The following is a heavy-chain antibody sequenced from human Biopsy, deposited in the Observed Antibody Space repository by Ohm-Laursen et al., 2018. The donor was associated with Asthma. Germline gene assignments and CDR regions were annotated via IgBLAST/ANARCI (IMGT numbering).Heavy chain of an antibody. CDR1: GFTFSAYT. CDR2: INPSGNRT. D-gene: IGHD5/OR15-5a*01. Sequence: SLRLSCSASGFTFSAYTLAWVRQTPGKGLDWVSAINPSGNRTNYEDSVKGRFTISRDNSKNTVYLRIASLRAEDTAVYYCAKGVYVGAFYCDSWGRGALVSVSS. J-gene: IGHJ4*02. V-gene: IGHV3-23*05. CDR3: AKGVYVGAFYCDS.